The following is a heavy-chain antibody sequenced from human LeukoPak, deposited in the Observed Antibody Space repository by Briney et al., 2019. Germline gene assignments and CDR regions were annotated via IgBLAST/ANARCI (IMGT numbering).Heavy chain of an antibody. CDR2: ISAYNGNT. Sequence: ASVKVSCKASGYTLTSYGISWVRQAPGQGLEWMGWISAYNGNTNYAQKLQGRVTMTTDTSTSTAYMELRSLRSDDTAVYYCARDPLRAYYDILTGTQGNYFDYWGQGTLVTVSS. V-gene: IGHV1-18*04. J-gene: IGHJ4*02. CDR1: GYTLTSYG. CDR3: ARDPLRAYYDILTGTQGNYFDY. D-gene: IGHD3-9*01.